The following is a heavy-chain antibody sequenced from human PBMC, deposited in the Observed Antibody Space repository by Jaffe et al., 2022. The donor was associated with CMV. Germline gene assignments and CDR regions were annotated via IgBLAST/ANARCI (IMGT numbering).Heavy chain of an antibody. CDR2: ISYDGSNK. CDR1: GFTFSSYG. J-gene: IGHJ4*02. V-gene: IGHV3-30*18. CDR3: AKDRGTMVRGVLYYFDY. Sequence: QVQLVESGGGVVQPGRSLRLSCAASGFTFSSYGMHWVRQAPGKGLEWVAVISYDGSNKYYADSVKGRFTISRDNSKNTLYLQMNSLRAEDTAVYYCAKDRGTMVRGVLYYFDYWGQGTLVTVSS. D-gene: IGHD3-10*01.